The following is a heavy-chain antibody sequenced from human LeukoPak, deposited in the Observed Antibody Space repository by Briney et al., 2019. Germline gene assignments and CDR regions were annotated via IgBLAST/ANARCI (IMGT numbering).Heavy chain of an antibody. CDR2: VKNRGDGRTT. D-gene: IGHD3-16*01. CDR3: TTEYYGGFDY. V-gene: IGHV3-15*07. CDR1: TFTKAW. Sequence: GGSLRLSCVVSTFTKAWMNWVHQAPGKGLEWVGRVKNRGDGRTTDYAAPVKGRFTISRDDSKRTVYLQMNSLKTEDTAVYFCTTEYYGGFDYWGQGTLVTVSS. J-gene: IGHJ4*02.